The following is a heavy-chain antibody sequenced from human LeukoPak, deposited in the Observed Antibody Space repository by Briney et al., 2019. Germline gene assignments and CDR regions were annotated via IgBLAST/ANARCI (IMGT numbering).Heavy chain of an antibody. V-gene: IGHV3-21*01. CDR2: VSRDSRYI. Sequence: GGSLRLSCTASTFTFSSYTMNWVRQAPGKGLEWVSSVSRDSRYIYYADSVKGRFAISRDNAKNSLYLQMNSLRAEDTAVYYCASAPISGGAAAGPFDYWGQGTLVTVSS. D-gene: IGHD6-13*01. CDR1: TFTFSSYT. CDR3: ASAPISGGAAAGPFDY. J-gene: IGHJ4*02.